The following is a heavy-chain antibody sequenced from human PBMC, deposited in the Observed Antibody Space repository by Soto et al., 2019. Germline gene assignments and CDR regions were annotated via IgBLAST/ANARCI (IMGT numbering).Heavy chain of an antibody. CDR1: GYTFTSYG. J-gene: IGHJ4*02. D-gene: IGHD1-20*01. Sequence: ASVKVSCKASGYTFTSYGFSWVRQAPGKGLEWMGWISAYNGNTNYAQKLQGRVTMTTDTATSTAYMERRGLRSDDPAVYYWEEHITGIRAMFAYGAQGTLVTAPS. V-gene: IGHV1-18*04. CDR3: EEHITGIRAMFAY. CDR2: ISAYNGNT.